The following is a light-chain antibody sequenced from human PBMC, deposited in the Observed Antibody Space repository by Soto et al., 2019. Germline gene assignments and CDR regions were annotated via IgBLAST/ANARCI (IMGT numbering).Light chain of an antibody. V-gene: IGKV1-5*03. CDR3: QQYNTYPLT. CDR1: QSISTW. CDR2: KAS. Sequence: DIHMTQSPSPLSASVGARVTITCRASQSISTWLAWDQQKPGKAPKLLIYKASSLEGGVPSRFSASGSGTEFNITISSLQPDEFATYYCQQYNTYPLTVGGGTRVEIK. J-gene: IGKJ4*01.